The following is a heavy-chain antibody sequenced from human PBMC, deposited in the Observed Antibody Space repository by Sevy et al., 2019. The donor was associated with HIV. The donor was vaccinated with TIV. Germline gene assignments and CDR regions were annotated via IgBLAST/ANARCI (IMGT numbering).Heavy chain of an antibody. V-gene: IGHV3-11*01. CDR3: AREVDGVRGVYDY. Sequence: GGSLRLSCAASGFSLSNYYMNWIRQAPGKGLEWVSSISISGRMISYADSVKGRFTISRDNAKNSLYLQMSSLRADDTAVYYCAREVDGVRGVYDYWGQGPLVTVSS. D-gene: IGHD3-10*01. CDR1: GFSLSNYY. J-gene: IGHJ4*02. CDR2: ISISGRMI.